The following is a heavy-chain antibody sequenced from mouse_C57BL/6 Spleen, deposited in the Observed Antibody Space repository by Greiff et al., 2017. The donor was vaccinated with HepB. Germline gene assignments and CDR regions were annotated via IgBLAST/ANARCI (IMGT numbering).Heavy chain of an antibody. CDR3: ARSEGLTTVVGFDV. J-gene: IGHJ1*03. CDR2: IYPGSGST. Sequence: QVHVKQPGAELVKPGASVKMSCKASGYTFTSYWITWVKQRPGQGLEWIGDIYPGSGSTNYNEKFKSKATLTVDTSSSTAYMQLSSLTSEDSAVYYCARSEGLTTVVGFDVWGTGTTVTVSS. V-gene: IGHV1-55*01. CDR1: GYTFTSYW. D-gene: IGHD1-1*01.